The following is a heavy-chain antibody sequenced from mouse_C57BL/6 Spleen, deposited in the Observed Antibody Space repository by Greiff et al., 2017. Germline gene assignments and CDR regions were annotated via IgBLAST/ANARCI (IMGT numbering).Heavy chain of an antibody. CDR1: GYSITSGYY. J-gene: IGHJ1*03. CDR3: ASYYGSSHRYFDV. V-gene: IGHV3-6*01. D-gene: IGHD1-1*01. CDR2: ISYDGSN. Sequence: EVKLMESGPGLVKPSQSLSLTCSVTGYSITSGYYWNWIRQFPGNKLEWMGYISYDGSNNYNPSLKNRISITRDTSKNQFFLKLNSVTTEDTATYYCASYYGSSHRYFDVWGTGTTVTVSS.